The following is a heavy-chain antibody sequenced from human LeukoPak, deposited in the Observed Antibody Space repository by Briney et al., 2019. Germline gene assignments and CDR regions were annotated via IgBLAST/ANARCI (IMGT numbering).Heavy chain of an antibody. CDR1: GFTFSSYW. CDR3: ARRRVAVYFDY. Sequence: GGSLRLSRAASGFTFSSYWMSWVRQAPGKGLEWVANVKQDGSEKYYVDSVMGRFTISRDNAKNSLYLQMNSLRAEDTAVYYCARRRVAVYFDYWGQGTLVTVSS. J-gene: IGHJ4*02. D-gene: IGHD6-19*01. V-gene: IGHV3-7*03. CDR2: VKQDGSEK.